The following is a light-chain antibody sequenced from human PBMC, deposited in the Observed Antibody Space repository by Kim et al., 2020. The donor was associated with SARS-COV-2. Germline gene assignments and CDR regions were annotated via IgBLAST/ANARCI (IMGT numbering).Light chain of an antibody. V-gene: IGKV1-33*01. CDR1: QDISNS. CDR2: DAS. J-gene: IGKJ4*01. CDR3: QQYYNLPLT. Sequence: DIQMTQSPSSLSASVGDRVTITYQASQDISNSLIWYQQRPGKTPKVLIYDASNLETGVPSRFSGGGGGTHFTLIISSLQPGDLATYYCQQYYNLPLTFGGGTKVDIK.